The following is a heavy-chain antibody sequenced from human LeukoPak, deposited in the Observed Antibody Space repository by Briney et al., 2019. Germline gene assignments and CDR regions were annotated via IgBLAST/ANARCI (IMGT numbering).Heavy chain of an antibody. J-gene: IGHJ4*02. V-gene: IGHV3-23*01. Sequence: GGSLRLSCAASEFTFSSYAMSWVRQALGKGLEWVSAISGSGGSTYYADSVKGRFTISRDNSKNTLYLQMNSLGAEDTAVYYCAKGDIVVVPAAITFTYWGQGTLVTVSS. CDR2: ISGSGGST. D-gene: IGHD2-2*01. CDR3: AKGDIVVVPAAITFTY. CDR1: EFTFSSYA.